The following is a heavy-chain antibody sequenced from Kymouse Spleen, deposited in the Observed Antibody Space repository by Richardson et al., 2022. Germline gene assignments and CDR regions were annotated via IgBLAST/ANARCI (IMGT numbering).Heavy chain of an antibody. CDR1: GFTFSSYG. CDR3: AKWVYDFWSGYPYYYYGMDV. Sequence: QVQLVESGGGVVQPGRSLRLSCAASGFTFSSYGMHWVRQAPGKGLEWVAVISYDGSNKYYADSVKGRFTISRDNSKNTLYLQMNSLRAEDTAVYYCAKWVYDFWSGYPYYYYGMDVWGQGTTVTVSS. J-gene: IGHJ6*02. D-gene: IGHD3-3*01. V-gene: IGHV3-30*18. CDR2: ISYDGSNK.